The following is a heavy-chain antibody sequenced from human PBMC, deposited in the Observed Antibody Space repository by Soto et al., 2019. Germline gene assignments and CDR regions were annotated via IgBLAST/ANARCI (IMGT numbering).Heavy chain of an antibody. J-gene: IGHJ4*02. CDR3: ARGPSSGFYYFDY. Sequence: GGSLRLSCAASGFTLRSYEMSWVRRAPGKGLEWVSYISRSGTTIYYADSVKGRFTISRDNAKNSLYLQMNGLRVEDTAVYYCARGPSSGFYYFDYWGQGTLVTV. D-gene: IGHD3-22*01. CDR2: ISRSGTTI. CDR1: GFTLRSYE. V-gene: IGHV3-48*03.